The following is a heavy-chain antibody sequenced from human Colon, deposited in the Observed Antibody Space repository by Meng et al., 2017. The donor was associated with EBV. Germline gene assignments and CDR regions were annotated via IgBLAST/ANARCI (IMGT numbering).Heavy chain of an antibody. Sequence: QVQLQQRGAGLLQPSETLSLTCTVDGGPFSGFYWTWIRQSPGKGLEWIGEIDDSGNIIYNPSLKSRVTISGDTSKNQFSLNVSSVTAADTAVYYCARSRWLLLQLWGQGTLVTVSS. D-gene: IGHD3-22*01. V-gene: IGHV4-34*01. CDR2: IDDSGNI. J-gene: IGHJ4*02. CDR3: ARSRWLLLQL. CDR1: GGPFSGFY.